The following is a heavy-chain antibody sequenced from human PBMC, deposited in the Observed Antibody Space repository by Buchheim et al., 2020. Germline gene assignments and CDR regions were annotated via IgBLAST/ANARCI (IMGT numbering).Heavy chain of an antibody. D-gene: IGHD2-2*01. Sequence: EVQLVESGGGLLRPGGSLRLSCAASGFTFSNYWMHWVRQAPGKGLVWVSRISFDGSSTNYADSVKGRFTISRDNAKNTLYLQMNSLRAEGTAVYYCARDVAPCYQLLYYYGMDVWGQGTT. J-gene: IGHJ6*02. CDR2: ISFDGSST. V-gene: IGHV3-74*01. CDR3: ARDVAPCYQLLYYYGMDV. CDR1: GFTFSNYW.